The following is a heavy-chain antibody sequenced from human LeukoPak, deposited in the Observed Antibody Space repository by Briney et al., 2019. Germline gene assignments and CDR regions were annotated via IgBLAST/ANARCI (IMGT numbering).Heavy chain of an antibody. Sequence: GGSLRLSCAASGFTFSSYAMSWVRQAPGKGLEWVSAISGSGGSTHYADSVKGRFTISRDNSKNTLYLQMNSLRAEDTAVYYCATRDSSSSFRYFQHWGQGTLVTVSS. V-gene: IGHV3-23*01. J-gene: IGHJ1*01. CDR3: ATRDSSSSFRYFQH. CDR2: ISGSGGST. CDR1: GFTFSSYA. D-gene: IGHD6-6*01.